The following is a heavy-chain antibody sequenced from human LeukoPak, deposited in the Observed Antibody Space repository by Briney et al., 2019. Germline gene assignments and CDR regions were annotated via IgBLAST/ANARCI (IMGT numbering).Heavy chain of an antibody. J-gene: IGHJ5*02. CDR2: IYYSGST. D-gene: IGHD3-16*02. CDR1: GGSISSSSYY. CDR3: AREARGVWGSYRYTVWFDP. Sequence: SETLSLTCTVSGGSISSSSYYWGWIRQPPGEGLEWIGSIYYSGSTYSNPSLKSRVTISVDTSKNQFSLKLSSVTAADTAVYYCAREARGVWGSYRYTVWFDPWGQGTLVTVSS. V-gene: IGHV4-39*02.